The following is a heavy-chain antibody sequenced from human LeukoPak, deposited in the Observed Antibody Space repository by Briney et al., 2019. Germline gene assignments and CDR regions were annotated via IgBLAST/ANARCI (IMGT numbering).Heavy chain of an antibody. CDR1: GYRFTSYW. D-gene: IGHD3-3*01. CDR3: ARLSYDFWSGYKSMPNWFDH. Sequence: GESLKISCKGSGYRFTSYWIGWVRQMPGKGLEGMGIIYPGDSDTRYSPSFQGQVTISADKSISTAYLQWSSLKASDTAMYYCARLSYDFWSGYKSMPNWFDHWGQGTLVTVSS. J-gene: IGHJ5*02. CDR2: IYPGDSDT. V-gene: IGHV5-51*01.